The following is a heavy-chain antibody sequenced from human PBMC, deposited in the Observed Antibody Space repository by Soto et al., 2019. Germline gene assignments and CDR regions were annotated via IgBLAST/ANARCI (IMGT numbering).Heavy chain of an antibody. V-gene: IGHV3-23*01. CDR3: AKDGGAVPAYFEY. D-gene: IGHD2-2*01. CDR1: GFTFNSYA. Sequence: GGSLRLSCAASGFTFNSYAMSWVRQAPGKGLEWVSTFSGNDYTTYYADSVKGRFTISRDNSKNTLYLQMNSLRAEDAAVYYCAKDGGAVPAYFEYWGQGTLVTVSS. J-gene: IGHJ4*02. CDR2: FSGNDYTT.